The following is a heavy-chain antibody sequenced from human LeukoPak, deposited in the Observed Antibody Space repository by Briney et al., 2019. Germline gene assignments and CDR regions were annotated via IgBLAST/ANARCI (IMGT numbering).Heavy chain of an antibody. Sequence: SVKVSCKASGYTFTSYGISWVRQAPGQGLEWMGWISAYNGNTNYAQKLQGRVTMTTDTSTSTAYMELRSLRSDDTAVYYCAREAYDFWSGTPNYGMDVWGQGTRSPSP. CDR2: ISAYNGNT. J-gene: IGHJ6*02. CDR3: AREAYDFWSGTPNYGMDV. V-gene: IGHV1-18*01. CDR1: GYTFTSYG. D-gene: IGHD3-3*01.